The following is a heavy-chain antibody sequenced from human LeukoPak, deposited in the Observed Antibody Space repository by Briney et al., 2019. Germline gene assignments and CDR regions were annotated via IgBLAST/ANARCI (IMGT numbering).Heavy chain of an antibody. CDR2: IGSDNKP. V-gene: IGHV3-23*01. CDR1: GFTFSAYA. CDR3: AKDRGSSGHYFDY. Sequence: GGSLRLSCEASGFTFSAYAMTWVRQAPGKGLEWVSSIGSDNKPHYSESVKGRFTISRDNSKNTLYLQMNSLRDEDTAVYYCAKDRGSSGHYFDYWGQGTLVTVSS. J-gene: IGHJ4*02. D-gene: IGHD6-13*01.